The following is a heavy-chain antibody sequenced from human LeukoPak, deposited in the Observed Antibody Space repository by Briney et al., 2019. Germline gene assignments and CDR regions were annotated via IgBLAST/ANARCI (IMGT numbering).Heavy chain of an antibody. V-gene: IGHV4-59*08. CDR1: GGSISSYY. CDR3: ARQVPVAGTEDYFDY. Sequence: PSETLSLTCTVSGGSISSYYWSWLRQPPGKGLEWIGFIYYSGTTHYKSSLKNRVTISVDTSRNQFSLRLSSVTAADTTVFYCARQVPVAGTEDYFDYWGQGTQVTVSS. D-gene: IGHD6-19*01. CDR2: IYYSGTT. J-gene: IGHJ4*02.